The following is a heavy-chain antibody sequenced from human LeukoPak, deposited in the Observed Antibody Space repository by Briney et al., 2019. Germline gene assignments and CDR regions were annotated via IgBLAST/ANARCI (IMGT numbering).Heavy chain of an antibody. V-gene: IGHV3-9*01. CDR3: AKGVGESRFYFDY. D-gene: IGHD3-10*01. J-gene: IGHJ4*02. CDR2: ISWNSGSI. CDR1: GFTFDDYA. Sequence: PGRSLRLSCAASGFTFDDYAMRWVRHAPGKGLEWVSGISWNSGSIGYADSVKGRFTISRDNAKNSLYLQMNSLRAEDTALYYCAKGVGESRFYFDYWGQGTLVTVSS.